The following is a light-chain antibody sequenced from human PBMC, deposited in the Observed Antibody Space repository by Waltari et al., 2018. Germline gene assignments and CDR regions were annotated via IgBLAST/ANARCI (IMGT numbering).Light chain of an antibody. J-gene: IGKJ1*01. CDR2: EAS. V-gene: IGKV3-11*01. CDR3: QQRSNWPWT. CDR1: QSVSSY. Sequence: EIVLTQSPATLSLSPGERATLSCRASQSVSSYLAWYQQKPGQAPRLLISEASNRAAGIPARFSGSGSGTYFTLTISSLEPEDFAVYYGQQRSNWPWTFGQGTKVEIK.